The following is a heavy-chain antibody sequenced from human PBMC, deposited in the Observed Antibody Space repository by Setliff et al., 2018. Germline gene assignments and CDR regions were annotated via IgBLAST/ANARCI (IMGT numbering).Heavy chain of an antibody. D-gene: IGHD2-21*01. CDR3: ARGLEGEDYFYYMDV. V-gene: IGHV4-4*02. J-gene: IGHJ6*03. CDR1: GGSISSSNW. Sequence: SETLSLTCTVSGGSISSSNWWTWVRQPPGKGLEWIGEIYHSGSINYNPSLKSRVTMSVDKSKNQFSLKLTSVTAADTAVYYCARGLEGEDYFYYMDVWGKGNTVTV. CDR2: IYHSGSI.